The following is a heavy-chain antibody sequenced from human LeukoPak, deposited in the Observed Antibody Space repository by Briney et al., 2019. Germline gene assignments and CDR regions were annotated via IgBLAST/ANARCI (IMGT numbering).Heavy chain of an antibody. Sequence: ASVKVSCKASGYTFTSYYMHWVRQAPGQGLEWMGMINPSGGSTSYAQKFQGRVTITADESTSTAYMELSSLRSEDTAVYYCARAPSGSYPFAYWGQGPLVTVSS. CDR3: ARAPSGSYPFAY. CDR1: GYTFTSYY. V-gene: IGHV1-46*01. J-gene: IGHJ4*02. D-gene: IGHD1-26*01. CDR2: INPSGGST.